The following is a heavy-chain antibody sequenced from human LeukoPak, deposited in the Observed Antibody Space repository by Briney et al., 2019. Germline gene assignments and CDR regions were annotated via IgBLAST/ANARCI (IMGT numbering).Heavy chain of an antibody. CDR2: IYYSGST. CDR1: GDSISGYD. J-gene: IGHJ2*01. D-gene: IGHD7-27*01. V-gene: IGHV4-59*01. CDR3: ARADWGSRNYWYFEL. Sequence: PSQTLSLTCTVSGDSISGYDWSWLRQPPGKGLKWIGYIYYSGSTNYNPSLKSRVTMSVDASKNQFSLTLSSVTAADTAVYFCARADWGSRNYWYFELWGRGTLVTVSS.